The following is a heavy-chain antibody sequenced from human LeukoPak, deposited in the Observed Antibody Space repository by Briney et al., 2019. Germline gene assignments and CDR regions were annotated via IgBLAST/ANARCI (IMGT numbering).Heavy chain of an antibody. D-gene: IGHD6-25*01. V-gene: IGHV4-59*08. CDR1: VGSISSYN. J-gene: IGHJ6*02. CDR2: IYYRGST. Sequence: SETLSPTSTVSVGSISSYNCSWIRQPPQEGLGWTVYIYYRGSTNYTPSLKSRVTISVDTSKNTFSLQMSSLTAADTAVYYCARMTSGCIMYVWGQGTPVTVSS. CDR3: ARMTSGCIMYV.